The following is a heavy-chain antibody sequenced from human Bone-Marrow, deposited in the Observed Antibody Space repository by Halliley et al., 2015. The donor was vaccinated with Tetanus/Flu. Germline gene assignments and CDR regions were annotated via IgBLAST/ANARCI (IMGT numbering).Heavy chain of an antibody. D-gene: IGHD2-21*02. Sequence: TLSLTCGVSGGSISSDNWWGWVRQPPGKGLEWIGEIYHTGSTSYNPSLKSRVTISVDTSKNQFSLKLSSVTAADTAVYYCARGLAYCGGDCSGSFDYWGQGTLVTVSS. J-gene: IGHJ4*02. CDR1: GGSISSDNW. V-gene: IGHV4-4*02. CDR3: ARGLAYCGGDCSGSFDY. CDR2: IYHTGST.